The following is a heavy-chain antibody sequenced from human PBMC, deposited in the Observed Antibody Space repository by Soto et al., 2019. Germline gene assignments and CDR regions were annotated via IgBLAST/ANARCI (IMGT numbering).Heavy chain of an antibody. CDR1: GYTFTGYY. D-gene: IGHD5-12*01. V-gene: IGHV1-18*04. CDR3: ARIIVATIIDF. J-gene: IGHJ4*02. Sequence: ASVKVSCKASGYTFTGYYMHWVRQAPGQGLEWMGWISPYNGNTHYAQKVQGRVTMTTDTSTSTAYMELRSLRSDDTAVYYCARIIVATIIDFWGQGALVTVSS. CDR2: ISPYNGNT.